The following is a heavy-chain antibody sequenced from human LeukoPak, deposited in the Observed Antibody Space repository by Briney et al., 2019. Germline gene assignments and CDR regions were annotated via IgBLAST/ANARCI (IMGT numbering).Heavy chain of an antibody. CDR3: ARDLPITMVRGVIY. CDR1: GYTFTSYY. CDR2: INPSGGST. Sequence: ASVKVSCKVSGYTFTSYYMHWVRQAPGQGLEWMGLINPSGGSTSYAQKVQGRVTMTRDTSISTAYMELSRLRSDDTAVYYCARDLPITMVRGVIYWGQGTLVTVSS. D-gene: IGHD3-10*01. J-gene: IGHJ4*02. V-gene: IGHV1-46*01.